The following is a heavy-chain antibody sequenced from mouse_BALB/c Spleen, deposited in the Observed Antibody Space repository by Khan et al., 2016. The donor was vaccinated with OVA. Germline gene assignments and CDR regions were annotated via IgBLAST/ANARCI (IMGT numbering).Heavy chain of an antibody. CDR1: GYTFTDYY. V-gene: IGHV1-77*01. J-gene: IGHJ3*01. D-gene: IGHD1-2*01. CDR3: ARRNYFGYTFAS. CDR2: IYPGSGNT. Sequence: QVQLQQSGAELARPGASVKLSCKASGYTFTDYYINWVKQRTGQGLEWSGEIYPGSGNTYYNEKLKDKATLTADKSSTTAYIQLSSLTSDDSAVYFCARRNYFGYTFASWGQGTLVTVSA.